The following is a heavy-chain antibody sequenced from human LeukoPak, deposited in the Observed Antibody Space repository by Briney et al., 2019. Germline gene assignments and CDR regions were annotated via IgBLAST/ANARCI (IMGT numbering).Heavy chain of an antibody. D-gene: IGHD4-17*01. CDR1: GGSFSGYY. CDR2: INHSGST. J-gene: IGHJ4*02. V-gene: IGHV4-34*01. CDR3: ARQDYGDEFFDY. Sequence: PSETLSLTCAVYGGSFSGYYWSWIRQPPGKGLEWIGEINHSGSTNYNPSLKSRVTISVDTSKNQFSLKLSSVTAADTAVYYCARQDYGDEFFDYWGQGTLVTVSS.